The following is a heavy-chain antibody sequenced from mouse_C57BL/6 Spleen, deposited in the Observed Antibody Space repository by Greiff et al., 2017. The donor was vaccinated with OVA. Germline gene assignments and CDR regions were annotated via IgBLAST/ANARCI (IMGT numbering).Heavy chain of an antibody. J-gene: IGHJ1*03. Sequence: QVQLQQPGAELVMPGASVKLSCKASGYTFTSYWMHWVKQRPGQGLEWIGEIDPSDSYTNYTPTFKGKSPLTVDTSSSTAYLQLSSLTSGDAAVYYCARFTTVVGVAYFDVWGTGTTVTVSS. CDR1: GYTFTSYW. CDR2: IDPSDSYT. V-gene: IGHV1-69*01. D-gene: IGHD1-1*01. CDR3: ARFTTVVGVAYFDV.